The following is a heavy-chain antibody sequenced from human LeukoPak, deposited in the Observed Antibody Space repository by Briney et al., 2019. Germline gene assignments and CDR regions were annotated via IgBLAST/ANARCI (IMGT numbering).Heavy chain of an antibody. CDR2: ISFDGSIK. J-gene: IGHJ4*02. D-gene: IGHD3-10*01. V-gene: IGHV3-30-3*02. CDR3: AKDNFGSGSFLAYFDS. CDR1: GFSFSSHS. Sequence: QPGGSLRLSCATSGFSFSSHSVHWVRQAPGKGLEWLAVISFDGSIKYYTDSVKGRFTISRDNSRNTLDLQMNSLRVEDTGLYYCAKDNFGSGSFLAYFDSWGQGTLVTVSS.